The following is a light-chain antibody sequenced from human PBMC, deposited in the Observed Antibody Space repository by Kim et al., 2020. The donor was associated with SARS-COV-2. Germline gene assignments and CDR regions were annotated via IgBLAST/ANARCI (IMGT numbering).Light chain of an antibody. J-gene: IGLJ2*01. CDR2: SNN. V-gene: IGLV1-44*01. CDR1: SSNIGSNT. CDR3: AAWDDSLNGGVV. Sequence: ELTQPPSASGTPGQRVTISCSGSSSNIGSNTVNWYQQLPGTAPKLLIYSNNQRPSGVPDRFSGSKSCTSASLAISGLQSEDEADYYCAAWDDSLNGGVVFGGGTQLTVL.